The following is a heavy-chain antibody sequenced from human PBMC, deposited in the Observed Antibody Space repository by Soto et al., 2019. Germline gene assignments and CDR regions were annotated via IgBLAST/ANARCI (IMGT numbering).Heavy chain of an antibody. D-gene: IGHD1-26*01. J-gene: IGHJ5*02. CDR3: ARVAPVIVEANRRWFDP. CDR2: IIPMFGTA. CDR1: GGTFSSYA. V-gene: IGHV1-69*12. Sequence: QVQLVQSGAEVKKPGSSVKVSCKASGGTFSSYAINSVRQAPGQGLERLGGIIPMFGTANYAQKFQGRVTITAEESTRTADMELSSLSSDDTAVYYCARVAPVIVEANRRWFDPWGQGILVIVSS.